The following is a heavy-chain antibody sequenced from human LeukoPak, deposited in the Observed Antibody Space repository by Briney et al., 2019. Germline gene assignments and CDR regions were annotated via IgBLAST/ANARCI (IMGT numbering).Heavy chain of an antibody. J-gene: IGHJ4*02. D-gene: IGHD6-13*01. CDR3: ANRGLAAAGPFDY. V-gene: IGHV3-23*01. Sequence: GGSLRLSCAASGFTFSSYWMSWVRQAPGKGLEWVSGISGSGDNTFYADSVKGRFTISRDNSKNTLYLQMNSLRAEDTAIYYCANRGLAAAGPFDYWGQGTLVTVSS. CDR2: ISGSGDNT. CDR1: GFTFSSYW.